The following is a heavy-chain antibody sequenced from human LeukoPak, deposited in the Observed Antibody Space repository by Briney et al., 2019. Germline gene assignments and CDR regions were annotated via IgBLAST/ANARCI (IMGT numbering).Heavy chain of an antibody. J-gene: IGHJ4*02. D-gene: IGHD6-13*01. CDR3: AKDIAARRFDY. CDR2: ISGGSGST. CDR1: GFTFSSYA. V-gene: IGHV3-23*01. Sequence: RTGGSLRLSCAASGFTFSSYAMSWVRQAPGKGLAWVSTISGGSGSTYCADSVKGRFTISRDNSKNTLYLQMNSLRDEDTAVYYCAKDIAARRFDYWGQGTLVTVSS.